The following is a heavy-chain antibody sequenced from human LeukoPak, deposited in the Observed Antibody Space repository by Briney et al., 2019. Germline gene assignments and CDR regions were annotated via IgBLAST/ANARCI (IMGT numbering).Heavy chain of an antibody. CDR3: ARVEGYYIGDYLDY. CDR2: ISSSSSYI. J-gene: IGHJ4*02. CDR1: GFTFSSYS. D-gene: IGHD3-10*02. Sequence: GGSLRLSCAASGFTFSSYSMNWVRQAPGKGLEWVSSISSSSSYIYYADSVKGRFTISRDNAKNSLYLQMNSLRAEDTAVYYCARVEGYYIGDYLDYWGQGTLVTVSS. V-gene: IGHV3-21*01.